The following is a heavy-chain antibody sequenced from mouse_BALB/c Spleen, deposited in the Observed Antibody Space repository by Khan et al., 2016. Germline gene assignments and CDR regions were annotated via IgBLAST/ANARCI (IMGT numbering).Heavy chain of an antibody. Sequence: QLEESGPGLVKPSQSLSLTCSVSGYSITSGYYWNWIRQFPGNKLEWMGYISYDGSNNYNPSLKNRISITRDTSKNQFFLKLHSVTTEDTATYYCAYGNYWYFDVWGAGTTVTVSS. D-gene: IGHD2-1*01. CDR3: AYGNYWYFDV. J-gene: IGHJ1*01. CDR2: ISYDGSN. CDR1: GYSITSGYY. V-gene: IGHV3-6*02.